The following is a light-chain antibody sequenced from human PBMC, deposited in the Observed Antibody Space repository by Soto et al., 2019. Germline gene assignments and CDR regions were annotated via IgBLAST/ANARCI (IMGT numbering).Light chain of an antibody. CDR1: RPITSN. CDR2: GSS. CDR3: QQNYFPPYT. J-gene: IGKJ2*01. Sequence: DIEMTQSPSYLSASVGDRVTITCRASRPITSNLNWYQQKPGKAPDLLIYGSSTLQNGVPSMFSGSGSGTGFTLTISSLQPEDFATYYCQQNYFPPYTFGQGTRLEIK. V-gene: IGKV1-39*01.